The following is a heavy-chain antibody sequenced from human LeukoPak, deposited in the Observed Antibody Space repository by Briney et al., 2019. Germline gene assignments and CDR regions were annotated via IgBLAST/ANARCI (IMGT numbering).Heavy chain of an antibody. CDR1: GYTFTGYY. D-gene: IGHD3-9*01. CDR2: INPNSGGT. J-gene: IGHJ4*02. V-gene: IGHV1-2*02. CDR3: ARDDYDILTGFDY. Sequence: GASVKVSCKASGYTFTGYYMHWVRQAPGQGLEWMGWINPNSGGTNYAQKLQGRVTMTTDTSTSTAYMELRSLRSDDTAVYYCARDDYDILTGFDYWGQGTLVTVSS.